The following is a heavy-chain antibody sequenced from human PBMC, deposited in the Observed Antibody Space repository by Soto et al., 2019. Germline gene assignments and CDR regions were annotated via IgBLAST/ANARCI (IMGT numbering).Heavy chain of an antibody. J-gene: IGHJ4*02. D-gene: IGHD3-22*01. V-gene: IGHV3-33*06. CDR2: IWNDGSNE. Sequence: GGSLRLSCEASGFTFSSYGMHWVRQAPGKGLEWVAIIWNDGSNEYYADSVKGRFTISRDNSKNTLYLQVSNLRAEDTAVYYCPNHPGVHASSGSLFDYWDQGTLDTVSS. CDR3: PNHPGVHASSGSLFDY. CDR1: GFTFSSYG.